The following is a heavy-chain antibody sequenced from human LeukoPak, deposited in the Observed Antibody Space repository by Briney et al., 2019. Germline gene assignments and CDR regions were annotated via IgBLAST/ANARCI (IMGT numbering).Heavy chain of an antibody. Sequence: PGGSLRLSCAASGFTFSSYAMSWGREAPGKGLEWVSAISGSGGSTYYADSVKGRFTISRDNAKKSLFLQMNSLRADDTAVYYCARGYIDSSGYSPRSSFDNWGQGTLVTVPP. CDR3: ARGYIDSSGYSPRSSFDN. V-gene: IGHV3-23*01. CDR1: GFTFSSYA. J-gene: IGHJ4*02. CDR2: ISGSGGST. D-gene: IGHD3-22*01.